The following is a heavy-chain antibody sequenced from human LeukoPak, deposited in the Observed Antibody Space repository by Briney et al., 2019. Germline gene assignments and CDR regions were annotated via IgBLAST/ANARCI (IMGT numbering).Heavy chain of an antibody. CDR3: AREKTDYYYYYMDV. CDR2: IWYDGSNK. V-gene: IGHV3-33*01. J-gene: IGHJ6*03. Sequence: GRSLRLSCAASGFTFSSYGMHWVRQAPGKGLEWVAVIWYDGSNKYYADSVKGRFTISRDNSKNTLYLQMNSLRAEDTAVYYCAREKTDYYYYYMDVWGKGTTVTVSS. CDR1: GFTFSSYG.